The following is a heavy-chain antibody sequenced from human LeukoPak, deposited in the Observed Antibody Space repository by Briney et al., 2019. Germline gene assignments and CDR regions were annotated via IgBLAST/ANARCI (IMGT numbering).Heavy chain of an antibody. CDR2: IYYSGST. CDR3: ARAEYYDFWSGGASDY. J-gene: IGHJ4*02. Sequence: PSQTLSLTCTVSGGSISSGDYYWSWIRQPPGKGLEWIGYIYYSGSTYYNPSLKSRVTISVDTSKNQFSLKLSSVTAADTAVYYCARAEYYDFWSGGASDYWGQGTLVTVSS. CDR1: GGSISSGDYY. D-gene: IGHD3-3*01. V-gene: IGHV4-30-4*08.